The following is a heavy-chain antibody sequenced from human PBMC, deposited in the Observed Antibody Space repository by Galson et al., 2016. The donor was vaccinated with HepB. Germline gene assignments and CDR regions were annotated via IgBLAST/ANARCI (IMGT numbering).Heavy chain of an antibody. Sequence: SGAEVKKPGESLKISCQGSGYKFTSYWIGWVRQVPGKGLEWMGTICPGDSDTRYSPSFQGQVTISVDKSISTAYLQWSSLKASDSAMYYCARHELHSNSWYMDSLGQGTLVTVSS. D-gene: IGHD6-13*01. CDR2: ICPGDSDT. CDR1: GYKFTSYW. J-gene: IGHJ4*02. CDR3: ARHELHSNSWYMDS. V-gene: IGHV5-51*01.